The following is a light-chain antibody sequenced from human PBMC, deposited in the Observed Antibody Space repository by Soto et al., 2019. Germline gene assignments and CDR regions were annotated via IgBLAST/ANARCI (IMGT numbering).Light chain of an antibody. CDR2: DAS. CDR1: QSVSSY. CDR3: QQRSNWPRT. J-gene: IGKJ1*01. V-gene: IGKV3-11*01. Sequence: EVRLKLSPAAVSLSTGERATLSCRARQSVSSYLAWYQQKPGQAPRLLIYDASNRATGIPARFSGSGSGTDFTLTISSLEPEDFAVYYCQQRSNWPRTFGQGTKVDIK.